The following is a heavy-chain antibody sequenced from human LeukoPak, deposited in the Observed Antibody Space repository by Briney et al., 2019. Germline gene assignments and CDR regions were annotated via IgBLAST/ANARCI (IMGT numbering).Heavy chain of an antibody. CDR1: GVMFNTHW. J-gene: IGHJ6*03. CDR3: VRDAMGVGGDYYYMDV. D-gene: IGHD1-26*01. Sequence: VGLLRFSCVAAGVMFNTHWIHWGRQAPKKELVWVSRINRDGSSTTYADSVRGRFTISRDNAKNTLYLQMNSLRAEDTSVYYCVRDAMGVGGDYYYMDVWGKGTTVTVSS. V-gene: IGHV3-74*01. CDR2: INRDGSST.